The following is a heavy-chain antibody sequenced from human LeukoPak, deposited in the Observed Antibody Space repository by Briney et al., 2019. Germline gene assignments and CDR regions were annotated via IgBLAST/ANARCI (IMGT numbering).Heavy chain of an antibody. CDR3: AKGGPHYGSGSYYAFDY. CDR1: GFTFSDYS. V-gene: IGHV3-21*01. J-gene: IGHJ4*02. D-gene: IGHD3-10*01. Sequence: PGGSLRLSCAASGFTFSDYSMNWVRQAPGKGLEWVSSISSSSSYIYYADIVKGRFTISRDNSKNTVYLQMNSLRAEDTAVYYCAKGGPHYGSGSYYAFDYWGQGTLVTVSS. CDR2: ISSSSSYI.